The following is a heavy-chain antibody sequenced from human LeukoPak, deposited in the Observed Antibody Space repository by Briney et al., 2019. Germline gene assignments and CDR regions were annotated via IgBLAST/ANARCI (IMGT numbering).Heavy chain of an antibody. D-gene: IGHD5-18*01. J-gene: IGHJ1*01. CDR1: GYTFTGYY. V-gene: IGHV1-2*02. CDR2: INPNSGGT. CDR3: ARGSFSADAPLVLDYFHH. Sequence: VASVKVSCKASGYTFTGYYIHWVRQAPGQGLEWMGRINPNSGGTNYAQKFQGRVTMTRDTSISTAYMELSRLKSDDTAVYYCARGSFSADAPLVLDYFHHWGQGTLVTVSS.